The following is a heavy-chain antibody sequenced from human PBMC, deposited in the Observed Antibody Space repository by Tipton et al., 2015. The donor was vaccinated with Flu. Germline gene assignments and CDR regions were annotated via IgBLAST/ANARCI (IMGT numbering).Heavy chain of an antibody. CDR3: ARDHAPRYSYGYYYYGMDV. CDR2: ISSSGSTI. Sequence: AVSGFTFSDYYMSWIRQAPGKGLEWVSYISSSGSTIYYADSVKGRFTISRDNAKNSLYLQMNSLRAEDTAVYYCARDHAPRYSYGYYYYGMDVWGQGTTVTVSS. J-gene: IGHJ6*02. D-gene: IGHD5-18*01. CDR1: GFTFSDYY. V-gene: IGHV3-11*01.